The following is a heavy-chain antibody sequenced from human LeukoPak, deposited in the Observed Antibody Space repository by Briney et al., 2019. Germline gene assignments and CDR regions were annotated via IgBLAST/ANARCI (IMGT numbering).Heavy chain of an antibody. Sequence: SQTLSLTRAVSVGSISSAGYSWSWIRHPPGKGLEWIGYIYHSGSNYYNSSLKSRVTISVDRSKNQFSLKLTSVTAADTAVYYCARLGRYDYFIDYWGQGTLVTVSS. CDR3: ARLGRYDYFIDY. CDR2: IYHSGSN. CDR1: VGSISSAGYS. J-gene: IGHJ4*02. V-gene: IGHV4-30-2*01. D-gene: IGHD3-16*01.